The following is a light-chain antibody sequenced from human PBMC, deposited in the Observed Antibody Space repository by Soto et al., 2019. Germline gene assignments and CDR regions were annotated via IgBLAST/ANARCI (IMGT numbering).Light chain of an antibody. Sequence: QSVLTQPASVSGSPGQSITISCTGTSSDVGSYNLVSWYQQHPGKAPKLMIYEGSKRPSGVSNRFSGSKSGNTASLTISGLQAEDEADYYCCSYAGSSSVFGGGTQLTLL. J-gene: IGLJ2*01. CDR1: SSDVGSYNL. V-gene: IGLV2-23*01. CDR2: EGS. CDR3: CSYAGSSSV.